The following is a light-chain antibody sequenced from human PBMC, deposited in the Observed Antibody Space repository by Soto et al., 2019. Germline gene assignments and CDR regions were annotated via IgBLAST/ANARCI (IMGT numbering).Light chain of an antibody. CDR3: ISYTDRQSYL. J-gene: IGLJ1*01. CDR1: NRDVGSYNL. CDR2: EVR. Sequence: QSALTQPASVSGSPGQSITIACTGTNRDVGSYNLVSWYQQRPGEAPKLIISEVRNRPSGISYRFTGSKSGNTASLTISGLQAEDEADYYCISYTDRQSYLFGTGTKLTVL. V-gene: IGLV2-14*01.